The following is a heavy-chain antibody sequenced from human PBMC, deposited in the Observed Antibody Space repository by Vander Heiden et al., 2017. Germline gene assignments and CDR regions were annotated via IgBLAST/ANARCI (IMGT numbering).Heavy chain of an antibody. D-gene: IGHD3-10*01. CDR2: IYYSGST. CDR1: GGALSNYY. Sequence: QVQLQESGPGLVKPSETLSLTCTVSGGALSNYYWRWIRQPPGKELEWIGYIYYSGSTNYNPSLKSRVTISGDTSKNQFSLKLSSVTAADTAVYYCAREGYFHGDNWFDPWGQGTLVTVSS. J-gene: IGHJ5*02. V-gene: IGHV4-59*01. CDR3: AREGYFHGDNWFDP.